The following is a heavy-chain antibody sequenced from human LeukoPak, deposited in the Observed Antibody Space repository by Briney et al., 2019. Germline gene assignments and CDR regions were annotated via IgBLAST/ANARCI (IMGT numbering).Heavy chain of an antibody. D-gene: IGHD4-17*01. Sequence: PSETLSLTCTVSGGSLSSYYWSWIRQPAGKGLELIGRIYTSGSNYNPSLKSRVTISVDKSKNQFSLKLNSVTAADTAVYYCARDPKGYGEADYWGQGNLVTVSS. CDR1: GGSLSSYY. CDR2: IYTSGS. J-gene: IGHJ4*02. CDR3: ARDPKGYGEADY. V-gene: IGHV4-4*07.